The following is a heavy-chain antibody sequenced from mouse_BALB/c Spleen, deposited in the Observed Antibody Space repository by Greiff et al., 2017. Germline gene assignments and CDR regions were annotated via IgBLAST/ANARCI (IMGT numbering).Heavy chain of an antibody. V-gene: IGHV5-17*02. CDR3: AREVPFAY. CDR1: GFTFSSFG. Sequence: EVNVVESGGGLVQPGGSRKLSCAASGFTFSSFGMHWVRQAPEKGLEWVAYISSGSSTIYYADTVKGRFTISRDNPKNTLFLQMTSLRSEDTAMYYCAREVPFAYWGQGTLVTVSA. CDR2: ISSGSSTI. J-gene: IGHJ3*01.